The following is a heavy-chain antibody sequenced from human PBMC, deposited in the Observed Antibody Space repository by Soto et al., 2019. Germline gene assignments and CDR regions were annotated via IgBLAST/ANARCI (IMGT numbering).Heavy chain of an antibody. CDR1: GFSVSRVA. Sequence: QVQVVESGGGVVQPGTSLRLSCAAAGFSVSRVAIHWVRQAPGKGLEWVAVIWANGSQRRYADSVTGRFTISGDNSKNTVFLEMNSLRAEDTAVYYCARDLGAAPFDLWGRRTLVIVSS. J-gene: IGHJ2*01. D-gene: IGHD6-6*01. CDR3: ARDLGAAPFDL. V-gene: IGHV3-33*01. CDR2: IWANGSQR.